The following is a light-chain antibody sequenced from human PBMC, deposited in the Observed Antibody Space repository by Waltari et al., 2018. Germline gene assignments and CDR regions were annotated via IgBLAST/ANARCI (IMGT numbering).Light chain of an antibody. V-gene: IGLV2-23*01. CDR1: SSDVGSYNL. J-gene: IGLJ3*02. CDR3: CSYAGSSWV. CDR2: EGS. Sequence: QSALTQPASVSGSPGQSIPIPCTGTSSDVGSYNLVSWYQQHTGKAPKLMIYEGSKRPSGVSNRFSGSKSGNTASLTISGLQAEDEADYYCCSYAGSSWVFGGGTKLTVL.